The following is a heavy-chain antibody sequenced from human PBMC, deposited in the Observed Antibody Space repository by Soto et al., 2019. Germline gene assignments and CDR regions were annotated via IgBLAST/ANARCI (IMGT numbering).Heavy chain of an antibody. V-gene: IGHV3-30*18. J-gene: IGHJ4*02. CDR2: ISYDGSNK. D-gene: IGHD5-18*01. CDR3: AKAGYSYGSFDY. Sequence: VGSLRLSCAASGFTFSSYGMHWVRQAPGKGLEWVAVISYDGSNKYYADSVKGRFTISRDNSKNTLYLQMNSLRAEDTAVYYCAKAGYSYGSFDYWGQGTLVTVSS. CDR1: GFTFSSYG.